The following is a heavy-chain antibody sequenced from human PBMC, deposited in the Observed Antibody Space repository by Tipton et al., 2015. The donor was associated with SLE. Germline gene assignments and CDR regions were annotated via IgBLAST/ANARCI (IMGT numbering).Heavy chain of an antibody. CDR1: GFTFSSYA. J-gene: IGHJ4*02. CDR2: ISGSGVST. D-gene: IGHD4-23*01. CDR3: AKVTETMVVTAYFES. Sequence: SLRLSCAASGFTFSSYAMSWVRQAPGKGLEWVSVISGSGVSTYYADSVKGRFTISRDNSKNTLYLQMNSLRAEDTAVYYCAKVTETMVVTAYFESWGQGARVPVSS. V-gene: IGHV3-23*01.